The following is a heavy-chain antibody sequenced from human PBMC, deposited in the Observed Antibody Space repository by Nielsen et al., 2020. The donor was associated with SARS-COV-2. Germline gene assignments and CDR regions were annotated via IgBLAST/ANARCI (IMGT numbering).Heavy chain of an antibody. J-gene: IGHJ4*02. CDR3: ATLGGNWNDGWGGGDY. CDR1: GFTFDDYA. Sequence: SLKISCAASGFTFDDYAMHWVRQAPGKGLEWVSGISWNSGSIGYADSVKGRFTISRDNAKNSLYLQMNSLRAEDTALYYCATLGGNWNDGWGGGDYWGQGTLVTVFS. CDR2: ISWNSGSI. D-gene: IGHD1-20*01. V-gene: IGHV3-9*01.